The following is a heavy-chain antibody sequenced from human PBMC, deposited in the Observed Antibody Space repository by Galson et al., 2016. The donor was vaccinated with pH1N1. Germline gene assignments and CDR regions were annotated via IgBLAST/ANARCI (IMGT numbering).Heavy chain of an antibody. CDR2: IFPGDSDT. Sequence: QSGAEVKKPGESLKISCKGSGYSFTRYWIGWVRQMPGKGLEWMGIIFPGDSDTRYSPSFQGQVTLSADKSISTAYLQWSSLKASDTATYYCARHSGDRYRYGSERYFDYWGQGTLVTVSS. J-gene: IGHJ4*02. CDR1: GYSFTRYW. CDR3: ARHSGDRYRYGSERYFDY. D-gene: IGHD5-18*01. V-gene: IGHV5-51*01.